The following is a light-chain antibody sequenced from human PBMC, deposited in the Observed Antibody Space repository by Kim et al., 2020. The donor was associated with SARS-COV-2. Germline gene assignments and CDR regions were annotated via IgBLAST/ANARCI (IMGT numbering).Light chain of an antibody. V-gene: IGKV3-20*01. CDR3: QQHDKSPKT. J-gene: IGKJ2*01. CDR2: GAS. CDR1: QSVSTN. Sequence: EIVLTQSPGTLSLSPGERGTLSCRASQSVSTNLAWYQQKPGQAPRLLIYGASSRATGIPDRFSGSGSGTDFTLTISRLEPEDFAVYYCQQHDKSPKTFGQGTKLKI.